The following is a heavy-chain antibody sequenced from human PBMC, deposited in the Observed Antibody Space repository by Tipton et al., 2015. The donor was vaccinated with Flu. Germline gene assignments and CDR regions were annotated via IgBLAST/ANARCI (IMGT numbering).Heavy chain of an antibody. CDR3: ARDRSGSSSYYGAFDI. CDR1: GGSINSGSYY. Sequence: LRLSCTVSGGSINSGSYYWSWIRQPAGQGLQWIGRIYTSGSTNYNFSLNSRVTISVDTSKNQFYLRLTSVTAADTAIYYCARDRSGSSSYYGAFDIWGQRTMGNVPS. J-gene: IGHJ3*02. V-gene: IGHV4-61*02. CDR2: IYTSGST. D-gene: IGHD3-10*01.